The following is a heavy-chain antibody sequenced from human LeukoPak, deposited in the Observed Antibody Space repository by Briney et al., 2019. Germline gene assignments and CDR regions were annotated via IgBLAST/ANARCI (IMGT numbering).Heavy chain of an antibody. CDR3: ARESWVGATSPPDY. J-gene: IGHJ4*02. V-gene: IGHV3-21*01. Sequence: PGGSLGLSCAASGFTFSSYSMNWVRQAPGKGLEWVSSISSSSSYIYYADSVKGRSTISRDNAKNSLYLQMNSLRAEDTAVYYCARESWVGATSPPDYWGQGTLVTVSS. CDR2: ISSSSSYI. D-gene: IGHD1-26*01. CDR1: GFTFSSYS.